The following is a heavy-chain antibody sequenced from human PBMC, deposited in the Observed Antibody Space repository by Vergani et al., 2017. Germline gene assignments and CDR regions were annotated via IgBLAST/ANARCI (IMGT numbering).Heavy chain of an antibody. D-gene: IGHD6-13*01. Sequence: QVQLVESGGGVAQPGGSLRLSCAASGFTFSSYGMHWVRQAPGKGLEWVAFIRYDGSNKYYADSVKGRFTISRDNSKNTLYLQMNSLRAEDTAVYYCAKDLVYSSSWYAILRFYGMDVWGQGTTVTVSS. CDR2: IRYDGSNK. CDR1: GFTFSSYG. J-gene: IGHJ6*02. CDR3: AKDLVYSSSWYAILRFYGMDV. V-gene: IGHV3-30*02.